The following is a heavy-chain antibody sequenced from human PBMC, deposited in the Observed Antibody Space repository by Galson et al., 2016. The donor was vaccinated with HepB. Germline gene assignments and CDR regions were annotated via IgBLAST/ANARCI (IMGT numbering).Heavy chain of an antibody. CDR2: ISRSGFTI. D-gene: IGHD4-17*01. CDR3: ARDEHDYGASDSAMDV. Sequence: SLRLSCAASGFNFNDYYMTWVRQAPGKGLEWLSIISRSGFTIYYADSVEGRFTISRDNPKNLLYLDINSLRAEDTAIYYCARDEHDYGASDSAMDVWGQGTSVIVSS. V-gene: IGHV3-11*01. CDR1: GFNFNDYY. J-gene: IGHJ6*02.